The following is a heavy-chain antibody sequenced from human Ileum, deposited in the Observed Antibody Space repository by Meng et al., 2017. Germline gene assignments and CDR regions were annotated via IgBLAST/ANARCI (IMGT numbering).Heavy chain of an antibody. V-gene: IGHV1-69*02. D-gene: IGHD3-3*01. CDR3: ARSSLGWPFLPFDY. J-gene: IGHJ4*02. CDR2: IIPILGIA. Sequence: QVQLGQSGAEGKKPGSAGKGAGKASGGTFSSYTISWVRQAPGQGLEWMGRIIPILGIANYAQKFQGRVTITADKSTSTAYMELSSLRSEDTAVYYCARSSLGWPFLPFDYWGQGTLVTVSS. CDR1: GGTFSSYT.